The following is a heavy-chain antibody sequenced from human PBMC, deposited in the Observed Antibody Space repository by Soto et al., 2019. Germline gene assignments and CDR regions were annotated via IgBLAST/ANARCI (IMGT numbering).Heavy chain of an antibody. CDR2: IYWDDDK. Sequence: QITLKESGPPLVKPTQTLTLTCTFSGFSLSTSGVGVGWIRQPPGKALEWLALIYWDDDKRSSPSLKSRLTITKDTSKNQVVLTMTNMDPVDTATYYCAHRGIAVAGPVFDYWGQGTLVTVSS. CDR3: AHRGIAVAGPVFDY. D-gene: IGHD6-19*01. CDR1: GFSLSTSGVG. V-gene: IGHV2-5*02. J-gene: IGHJ4*02.